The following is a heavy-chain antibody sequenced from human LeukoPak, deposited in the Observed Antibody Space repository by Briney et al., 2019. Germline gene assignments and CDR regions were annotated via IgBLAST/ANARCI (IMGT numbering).Heavy chain of an antibody. D-gene: IGHD2-21*02. J-gene: IGHJ4*02. CDR1: GFTFSSYS. V-gene: IGHV3-7*03. CDR3: ARDPDYGDPGPFFDY. Sequence: PGGSLRLSCAASGFTFSSYSMSWVRQAPGTGLEGVANINPDGSGTFYVGSVKGRFTISRDNAKNSLYLHMNSLRAEDTAIYYCARDPDYGDPGPFFDYWGQGVLVTVSS. CDR2: INPDGSGT.